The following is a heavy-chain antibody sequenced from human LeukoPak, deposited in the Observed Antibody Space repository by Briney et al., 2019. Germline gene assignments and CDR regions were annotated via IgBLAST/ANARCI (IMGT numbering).Heavy chain of an antibody. D-gene: IGHD5-24*01. V-gene: IGHV4-59*01. Sequence: SETLSLTCTVSGGSISSYYWSWLRQPPGKGLEWIGYIYYSGSTNYNPSLKSRVTISVDTSKNQFSLKLSSVTAADTAVYYCARAGASPWLPHPFDYWGQGTLVTVSS. CDR2: IYYSGST. J-gene: IGHJ4*02. CDR3: ARAGASPWLPHPFDY. CDR1: GGSISSYY.